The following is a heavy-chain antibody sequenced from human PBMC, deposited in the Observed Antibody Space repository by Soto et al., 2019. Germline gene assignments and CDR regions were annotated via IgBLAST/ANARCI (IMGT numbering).Heavy chain of an antibody. Sequence: GGSLRLSCAASGFTFSSYGMHWVRQAPGKGLEWVAVISYDGSNKYYADSVKGRFTISRDNSKNTLYLQMNSLRAEDTAVYYCASFPRIAVAADFDYWGQGTLVTSPQ. D-gene: IGHD6-19*01. V-gene: IGHV3-30*03. CDR1: GFTFSSYG. CDR3: ASFPRIAVAADFDY. CDR2: ISYDGSNK. J-gene: IGHJ4*02.